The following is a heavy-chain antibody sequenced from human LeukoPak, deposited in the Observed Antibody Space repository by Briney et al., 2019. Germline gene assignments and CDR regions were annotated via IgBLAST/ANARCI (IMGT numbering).Heavy chain of an antibody. D-gene: IGHD4-17*01. V-gene: IGHV1-3*01. J-gene: IGHJ2*01. CDR2: INAGNGNT. CDR3: ARAKKDYGDDTDWYFDL. CDR1: GYTFTSYA. Sequence: ASVKVSCKASGYTFTSYAMHWGRQAPGQRLEWMGWINAGNGNTKYSQKFQGRVTITRDTSASTAYMELSSLRSEDTAVYYCARAKKDYGDDTDWYFDLWGRGTLVTVSS.